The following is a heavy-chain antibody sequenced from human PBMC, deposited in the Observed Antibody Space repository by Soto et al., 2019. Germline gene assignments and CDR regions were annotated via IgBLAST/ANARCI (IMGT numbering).Heavy chain of an antibody. D-gene: IGHD6-25*01. Sequence: PSETPSLTCTVSGGSISSSPYYWGWIRQPPGKGLECIGIINYSGTTYNNPSLKSRVTISVDTTKNQFSLNLKSVTAADTAVYYCARAANWFDPWGQGTLVTVSS. CDR3: ARAANWFDP. CDR2: INYSGTT. J-gene: IGHJ5*02. V-gene: IGHV4-39*01. CDR1: GGSISSSPYY.